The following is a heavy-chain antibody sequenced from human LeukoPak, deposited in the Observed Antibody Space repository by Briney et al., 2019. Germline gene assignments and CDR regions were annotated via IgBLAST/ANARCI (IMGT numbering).Heavy chain of an antibody. CDR2: INPSGGST. CDR3: ARGQNDLFRPGDV. CDR1: GYTFTSYY. J-gene: IGHJ6*04. Sequence: ASVKVSCKASGYTFTSYYMHWVRQAPGQGLEWMGIINPSGGSTSYAQKFQGRVTMTRDTATSTVYKELSSLRSEDTAVYYCARGQNDLFRPGDVWGKGTTVTVSS. V-gene: IGHV1-46*01.